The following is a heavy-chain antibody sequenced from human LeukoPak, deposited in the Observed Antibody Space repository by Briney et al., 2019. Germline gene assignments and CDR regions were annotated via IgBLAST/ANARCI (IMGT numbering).Heavy chain of an antibody. V-gene: IGHV4-59*01. CDR3: ARAGYSYGTGYYFDY. Sequence: SETLSLTCTVSGGSISSYYWTWIRLPPGKGLEWIGYIYSTGATYYNPSLKSRVTISLDTSKSQFSLRLSSVTAADAAVYYCARAGYSYGTGYYFDYWGQGALVTVSS. D-gene: IGHD5-18*01. CDR1: GGSISSYY. CDR2: IYSTGAT. J-gene: IGHJ4*02.